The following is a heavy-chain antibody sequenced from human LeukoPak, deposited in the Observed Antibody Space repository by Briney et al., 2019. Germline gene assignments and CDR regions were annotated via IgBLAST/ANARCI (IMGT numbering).Heavy chain of an antibody. CDR1: GFTFSSYW. CDR3: ARHDSSGYSLY. D-gene: IGHD3-22*01. CDR2: IKQDGSEK. V-gene: IGHV3-7*01. Sequence: GGSLRLSCAASGFTFSSYWMSWVRQAPGKGLEWVANIKQDGSEKYYVDSVKGRITISRDNAKNSLYLQMNSLRPDDTAVYYCARHDSSGYSLYWGQGTLVTVSS. J-gene: IGHJ4*02.